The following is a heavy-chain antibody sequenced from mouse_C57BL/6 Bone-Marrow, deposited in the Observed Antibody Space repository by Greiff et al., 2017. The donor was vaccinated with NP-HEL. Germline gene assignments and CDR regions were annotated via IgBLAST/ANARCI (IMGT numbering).Heavy chain of an antibody. D-gene: IGHD2-4*01. CDR1: GYSITSGYD. J-gene: IGHJ3*01. V-gene: IGHV3-1*01. Sequence: EVQLKESGPGMVKPSQSLSLTCTVTGYSITSGYDWHWIRHFPGNKLEWMGYISYSGSTNYNPSLKSRISITHDTSKNHFFLKLNSVTTEDTATYYCARDDYDPFFAYWGQGTLVTVSA. CDR3: ARDDYDPFFAY. CDR2: ISYSGST.